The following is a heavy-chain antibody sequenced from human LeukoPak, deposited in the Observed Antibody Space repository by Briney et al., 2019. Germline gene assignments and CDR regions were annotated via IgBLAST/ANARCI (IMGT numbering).Heavy chain of an antibody. CDR2: IIPIFGTA. CDR1: GGTFSSYA. J-gene: IGHJ4*02. Sequence: SVKVSCKASGGTFSSYAISWVRQAPGQGLEWMGGIIPIFGTANYAQKFQGRVTITADKSTSTAYMELSSLRSEDTAVYYCARSEYYYDSSGYYCFDYWGQGTLVTVSS. D-gene: IGHD3-22*01. V-gene: IGHV1-69*06. CDR3: ARSEYYYDSSGYYCFDY.